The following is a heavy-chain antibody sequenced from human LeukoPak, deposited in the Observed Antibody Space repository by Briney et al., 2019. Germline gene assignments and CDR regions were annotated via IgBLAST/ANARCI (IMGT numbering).Heavy chain of an antibody. CDR3: ARHWWWLVN. J-gene: IGHJ4*02. Sequence: PSGTLSLTCAVYGGSFSGYYWSWIRQPPGKGLEWIGEINYSGSTNYNPSLKSRVTISVDTSKNQFSLKLSSVTAADTAVYYCARHWWWLVNWGQGTLVTVSS. V-gene: IGHV4-34*01. CDR2: INYSGST. D-gene: IGHD2-8*02. CDR1: GGSFSGYY.